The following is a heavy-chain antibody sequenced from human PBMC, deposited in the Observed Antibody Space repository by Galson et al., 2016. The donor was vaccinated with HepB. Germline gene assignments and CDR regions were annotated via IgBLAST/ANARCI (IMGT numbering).Heavy chain of an antibody. CDR1: GFTFSSYA. CDR2: ISGSGGTT. Sequence: SLRLSCAASGFTFSSYALSWVRQAPGKGLEWVSVISGSGGTTYYADSVKGRFTISRDNSKNALYLQMNSLRAEDTAVYYCAKEPNYDFWSSHPFDYWGQGTLVTVSS. V-gene: IGHV3-23*01. J-gene: IGHJ4*02. CDR3: AKEPNYDFWSSHPFDY. D-gene: IGHD3-3*01.